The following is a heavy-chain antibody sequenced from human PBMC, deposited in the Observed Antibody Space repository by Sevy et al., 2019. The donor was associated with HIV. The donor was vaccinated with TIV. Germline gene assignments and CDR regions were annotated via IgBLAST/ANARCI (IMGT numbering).Heavy chain of an antibody. CDR1: GFTFSYAW. J-gene: IGHJ6*02. CDR3: STDPIIVLLVTDGMDV. Sequence: GGSLRLSCAASGFTFSYAWMSWVRQAPGKGLEWLGRIKSKADGGTTDYAARVKGRFTISRDDSKNTLYLQMNSLKTEDTAVYYCSTDPIIVLLVTDGMDVWGQGTTVTVSS. V-gene: IGHV3-15*01. CDR2: IKSKADGGTT. D-gene: IGHD2-21*02.